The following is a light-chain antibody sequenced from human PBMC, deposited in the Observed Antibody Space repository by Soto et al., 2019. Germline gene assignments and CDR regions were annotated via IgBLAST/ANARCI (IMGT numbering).Light chain of an antibody. V-gene: IGKV3-20*01. J-gene: IGKJ5*01. Sequence: EIVLTQSPGTLSLSPGERATLSCRASQSVVSNYLAWYQQKPGQAPRHLIYGASSRATGIPDRFSGSGSVTDFALTISRLEPEDFAVYCCQQYGDTPITLGLGTRLDIK. CDR2: GAS. CDR1: QSVVSNY. CDR3: QQYGDTPIT.